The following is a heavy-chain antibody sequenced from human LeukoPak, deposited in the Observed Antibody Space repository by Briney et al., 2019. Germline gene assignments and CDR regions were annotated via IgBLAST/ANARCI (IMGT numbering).Heavy chain of an antibody. CDR2: INDGGNII. J-gene: IGHJ4*02. CDR3: AGGPQFSGSHGF. Sequence: GGSLRLSCEVSGFTFSNFEMAWVRQGPGMGLEWLAYINDGGNIIRYADTVRGRFTISRDSVKKSGFLQVNSLRVDDTAIYYCAGGPQFSGSHGFWGQGTLVTVSS. V-gene: IGHV3-48*03. CDR1: GFTFSNFE. D-gene: IGHD1-26*01.